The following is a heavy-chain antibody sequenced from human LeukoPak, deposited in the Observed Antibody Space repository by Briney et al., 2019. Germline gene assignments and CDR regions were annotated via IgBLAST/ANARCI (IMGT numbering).Heavy chain of an antibody. CDR2: ISSSSSYI. D-gene: IGHD1-26*01. J-gene: IGHJ4*02. CDR3: AKPLVSGSYYFDY. Sequence: GSLRLSCAASGFTFSSYSMNWVRQAPGKGLEWVSSISSSSSYIYYADSEKGRFTISRDNSKNTLYLQMNSLRAEDTAVYYCAKPLVSGSYYFDYWGQGTLVTVSS. CDR1: GFTFSSYS. V-gene: IGHV3-21*04.